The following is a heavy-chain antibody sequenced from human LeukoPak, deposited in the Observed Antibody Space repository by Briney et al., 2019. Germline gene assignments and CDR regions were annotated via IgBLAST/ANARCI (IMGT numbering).Heavy chain of an antibody. J-gene: IGHJ4*02. CDR3: ARRVATTGRYYFDY. D-gene: IGHD1-1*01. Sequence: SETLSLTCTVSGGSISTFYWTWIRQPPGEGLEWIGYIYYSGSAKYNPSLESRVTISVDASKNQFSLKLNSVTAADTAVYYCARRVATTGRYYFDYWGQGALVTVSS. CDR1: GGSISTFY. CDR2: IYYSGSA. V-gene: IGHV4-59*08.